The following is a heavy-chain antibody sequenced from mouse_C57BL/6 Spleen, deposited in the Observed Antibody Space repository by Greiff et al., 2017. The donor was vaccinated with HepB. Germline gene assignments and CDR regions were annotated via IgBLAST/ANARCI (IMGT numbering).Heavy chain of an antibody. Sequence: VQLQQSGAELAKPGASVKLSCKASGYTFTSYWMHWVNQRPGQGLEWIGYINPSSGYTKYNQKFKDKATLTADKSSSTTYMQLSSLTYEDSAVYYCATYGYDYAMDYWGQGTSVTVAS. CDR1: GYTFTSYW. CDR3: ATYGYDYAMDY. V-gene: IGHV1-7*01. D-gene: IGHD2-2*01. CDR2: INPSSGYT. J-gene: IGHJ4*01.